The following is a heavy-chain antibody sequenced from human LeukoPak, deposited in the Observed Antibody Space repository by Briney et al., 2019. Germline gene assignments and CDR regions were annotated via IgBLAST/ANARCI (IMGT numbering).Heavy chain of an antibody. D-gene: IGHD5-24*01. CDR2: IFTTGST. CDR3: ARLGMAPFSYYYYMDV. J-gene: IGHJ6*03. Sequence: SETLSLTCSVSGGSINGGSYYWSWIRQPAGRSLEWIGHIFTTGSTSYNPSLRTRVTISEDSSKDQFSLNLKSVTAADTAVYYCARLGMAPFSYYYYMDVWGKGTTVTVSS. V-gene: IGHV4-61*09. CDR1: GGSINGGSYY.